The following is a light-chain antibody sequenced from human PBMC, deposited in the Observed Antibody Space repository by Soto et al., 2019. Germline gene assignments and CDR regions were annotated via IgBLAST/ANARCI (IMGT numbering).Light chain of an antibody. Sequence: QSVLTQPPSASGTPGQRVTISCSGSSSNIGSNTVNWYQQLPGTAPKVLIYTNNQRPSGVPDRFSVSKSGTSASLAISGLQSEDETDYYCAAWDDSLNGVIFGGGTKLTVL. CDR1: SSNIGSNT. V-gene: IGLV1-44*01. J-gene: IGLJ2*01. CDR3: AAWDDSLNGVI. CDR2: TNN.